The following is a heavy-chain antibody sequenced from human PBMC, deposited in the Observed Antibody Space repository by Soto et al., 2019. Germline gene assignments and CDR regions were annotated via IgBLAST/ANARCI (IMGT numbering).Heavy chain of an antibody. D-gene: IGHD3-3*01. CDR1: GFTFSSYA. CDR2: ISGSGGST. CDR3: AKIGGGGRGVFGVVYYYYGMDV. V-gene: IGHV3-23*01. J-gene: IGHJ6*02. Sequence: GGSLRLSCAASGFTFSSYAMSWVRQAPGKGLEWVSAISGSGGSTYYADSVKGRFTISRDNSKNTLYLQMNSLRAEDTAVYYCAKIGGGGRGVFGVVYYYYGMDVWGQGTTVTVSS.